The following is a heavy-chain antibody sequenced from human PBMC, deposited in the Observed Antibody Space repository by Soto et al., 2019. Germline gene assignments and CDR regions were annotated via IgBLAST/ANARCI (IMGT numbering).Heavy chain of an antibody. Sequence: GASVKVSCKASGGTFSSYTISWVRQAPGQGLEWMGRIIPILGIANYAQKFQGRVTITADKSTSTAYMELSSLRSEDTAVYYCAYYDILTGYYNESLAFDYWGQGTLVTVS. CDR2: IIPILGIA. CDR3: AYYDILTGYYNESLAFDY. CDR1: GGTFSSYT. J-gene: IGHJ4*02. D-gene: IGHD3-9*01. V-gene: IGHV1-69*02.